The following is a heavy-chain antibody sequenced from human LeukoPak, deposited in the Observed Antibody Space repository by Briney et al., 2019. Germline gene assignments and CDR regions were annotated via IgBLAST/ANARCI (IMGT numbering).Heavy chain of an antibody. V-gene: IGHV3-9*01. CDR3: AKDKGYCSGGSCYYFDY. D-gene: IGHD2-15*01. J-gene: IGHJ4*02. Sequence: GGSLRLSCAASGFTFDDYAMHWVRQAPGKGLEWVSGISWNSGSIGYADSVKGRFTISRDNAKNSLYLQMNSLRAEDTVLYYCAKDKGYCSGGSCYYFDYWGQGTLVTVSS. CDR2: ISWNSGSI. CDR1: GFTFDDYA.